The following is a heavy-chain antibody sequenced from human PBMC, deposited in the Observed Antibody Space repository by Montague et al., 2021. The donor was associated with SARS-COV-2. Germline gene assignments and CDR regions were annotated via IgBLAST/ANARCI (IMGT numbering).Heavy chain of an antibody. CDR1: GGSISSFY. Sequence: SETLSLTCTVPGGSISSFYRSWFRQPPGKGLEWIGYISDSGSTNYNPSLTSRVTMSVDTSKNQFSLKVNSVTAADTAFYYCVRHPHYDGLNGPPDFWDQGTLVTVSS. J-gene: IGHJ4*02. CDR3: VRHPHYDGLNGPPDF. CDR2: ISDSGST. V-gene: IGHV4-59*08. D-gene: IGHD3-9*01.